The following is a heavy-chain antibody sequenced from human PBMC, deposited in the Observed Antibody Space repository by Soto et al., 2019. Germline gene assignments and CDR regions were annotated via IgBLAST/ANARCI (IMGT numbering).Heavy chain of an antibody. CDR1: GFTFSSYG. CDR3: ERSANYDSGGFYHYVDW. Sequence: GGSLRLSCAASGFTFSSYGMRWGRQAPGKGLEWVAVIWYDGSKKYYVDSVKGRFAISRDNSKNTLYMQMNRLRAEDTAVYYCERSANYDSGGFYHYVDWWGQGTLVTVSS. D-gene: IGHD3-22*01. CDR2: IWYDGSKK. V-gene: IGHV3-33*01. J-gene: IGHJ4*02.